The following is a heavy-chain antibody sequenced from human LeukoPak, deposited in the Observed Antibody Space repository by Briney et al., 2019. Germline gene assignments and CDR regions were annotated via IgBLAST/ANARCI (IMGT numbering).Heavy chain of an antibody. CDR3: AKDFKAMVRGVIITYFDY. Sequence: PGGSLRLSCAASGFTFSSYGMHWVRQAPGKGLEWVAFIRYDGSNKYYADSVKGRFTISRDNSKNTLYLQMNSLRAEDTAVYYCAKDFKAMVRGVIITYFDYWGQGTLVTVSS. D-gene: IGHD3-10*01. J-gene: IGHJ4*02. V-gene: IGHV3-30*02. CDR2: IRYDGSNK. CDR1: GFTFSSYG.